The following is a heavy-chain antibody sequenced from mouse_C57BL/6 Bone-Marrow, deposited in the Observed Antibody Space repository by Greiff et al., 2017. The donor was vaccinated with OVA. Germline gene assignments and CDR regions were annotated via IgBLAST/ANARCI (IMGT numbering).Heavy chain of an antibody. Sequence: GQLQESGGGLVKPGGSLKLSCAASGFTFSSYAMSWVRQTPEKRLEWVATISDGGSYTYYPDNVKGRFTISRDNAKNNLYLQMSHLKSEDTAMYYCARGGSSYLTYWGQGTLVTVSA. D-gene: IGHD1-1*01. CDR2: ISDGGSYT. CDR1: GFTFSSYA. V-gene: IGHV5-4*01. CDR3: ARGGSSYLTY. J-gene: IGHJ3*01.